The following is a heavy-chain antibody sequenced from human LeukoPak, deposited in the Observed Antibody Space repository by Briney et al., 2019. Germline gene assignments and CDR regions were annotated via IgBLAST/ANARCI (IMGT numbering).Heavy chain of an antibody. CDR3: ARGRRYYGSGSSYYFDY. V-gene: IGHV1-8*01. CDR1: GYTFTSYD. D-gene: IGHD3-10*01. J-gene: IGHJ4*02. Sequence: ASVKVSCKASGYTFTSYDINWVRQATGQGLGWMGWMNPNSGNTGYAQKFQGRVTMTRNTSISTAYMELSSLRSEDTAVYYCARGRRYYGSGSSYYFDYWGQGTLVTVSS. CDR2: MNPNSGNT.